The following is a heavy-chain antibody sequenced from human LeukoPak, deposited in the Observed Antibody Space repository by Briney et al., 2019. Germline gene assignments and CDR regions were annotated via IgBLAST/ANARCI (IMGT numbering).Heavy chain of an antibody. V-gene: IGHV4-4*07. CDR3: ARESVTAAGLDS. CDR1: GGSISSYY. D-gene: IGHD2-21*02. CDR2: IYTSGST. Sequence: SETLSLTCTVSGGSISSYYWSWIRQPAGKGLEWIGRIYTSGSTNYIPSLKTRLTISMTTSKNHCSLKLSSVTAADTAVYYCARESVTAAGLDSWGQGTLVTVSS. J-gene: IGHJ4*02.